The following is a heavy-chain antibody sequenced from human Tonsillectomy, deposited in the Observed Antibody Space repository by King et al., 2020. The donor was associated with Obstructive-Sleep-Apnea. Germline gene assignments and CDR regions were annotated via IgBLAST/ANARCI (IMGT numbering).Heavy chain of an antibody. CDR1: GFTFTNAW. Sequence: VQLVESGGGLVEPGGSLRLSCAASGFTFTNAWMSWVRQAPGKGLEWVGRIKSKTDGETTDYAAPVKGRFTISRDDSKHTLYLQMNSLKTEDTAVYYCITDYRTTWGQGTLVTVSS. CDR3: ITDYRTT. D-gene: IGHD1-14*01. CDR2: IKSKTDGETT. V-gene: IGHV3-15*01. J-gene: IGHJ5*02.